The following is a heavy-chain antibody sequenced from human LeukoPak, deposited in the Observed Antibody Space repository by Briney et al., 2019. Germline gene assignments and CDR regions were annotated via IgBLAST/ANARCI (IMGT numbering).Heavy chain of an antibody. CDR1: GGSISNGNW. V-gene: IGHV4-4*02. CDR2: IYRTGSA. D-gene: IGHD1-26*01. J-gene: IGHJ4*02. CDR3: VRCGSYCLDY. Sequence: SETLSLTCGVSGGSISNGNWWSWVRQPPGKGLEWIGEIYRTGSANYNPSLKSRVTISVDKSKNQFSLSLNSVTAADTAVYYCVRCGSYCLDYWGQGTLVTVSS.